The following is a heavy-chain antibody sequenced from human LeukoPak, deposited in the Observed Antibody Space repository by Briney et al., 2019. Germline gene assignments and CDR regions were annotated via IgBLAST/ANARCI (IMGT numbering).Heavy chain of an antibody. CDR2: INHSGST. Sequence: PSETLSLTCAVYGGSFSGYYWSWIRQPPGKGLEWIGEINHSGSTNYNPSLKSRVTISVDTSKNQFSLKLSSVTAADTAVHYCARALRYSSGWYDYWGQGTLVTVSS. D-gene: IGHD6-19*01. CDR1: GGSFSGYY. CDR3: ARALRYSSGWYDY. J-gene: IGHJ4*02. V-gene: IGHV4-34*01.